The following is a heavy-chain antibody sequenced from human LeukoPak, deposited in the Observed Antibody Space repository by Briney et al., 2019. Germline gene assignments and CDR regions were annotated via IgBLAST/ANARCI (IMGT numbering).Heavy chain of an antibody. CDR2: IKQDGSEK. V-gene: IGHV3-7*01. D-gene: IGHD3-10*01. Sequence: PGGSLRLSCAASGFTFSSYWMSWVRQAPGKGLEWVANIKQDGSEKYYVDSVKGRFTISRDNAKNPLYLQMNSLRAEDTAVYYCASVGRTHNPLLWFWELFYYYFDYWGQGTLVTVSS. CDR3: ASVGRTHNPLLWFWELFYYYFDY. J-gene: IGHJ4*02. CDR1: GFTFSSYW.